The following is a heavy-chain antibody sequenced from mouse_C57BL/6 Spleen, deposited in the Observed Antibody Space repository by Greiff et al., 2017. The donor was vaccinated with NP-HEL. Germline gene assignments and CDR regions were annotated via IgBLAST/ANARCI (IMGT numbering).Heavy chain of an antibody. J-gene: IGHJ2*01. CDR2: ISSGGDYI. Sequence: EVKVVESGEGLVKPGGSLKLSCAASGFTFSSYAMSWVRQTPEKRLEWVAYISSGGDYIYYADTVKGRFTISRDNARNTLYLQMSSLKSEDTAMYYCTRGLLRYHFDYWGQGTTLTVSS. D-gene: IGHD1-1*01. V-gene: IGHV5-9-1*02. CDR1: GFTFSSYA. CDR3: TRGLLRYHFDY.